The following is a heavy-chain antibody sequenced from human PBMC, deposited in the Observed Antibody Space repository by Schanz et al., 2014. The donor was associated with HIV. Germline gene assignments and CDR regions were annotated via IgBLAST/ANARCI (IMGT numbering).Heavy chain of an antibody. D-gene: IGHD2-2*01. J-gene: IGHJ3*02. CDR2: ISTTSTYI. CDR1: GFTFSSFS. V-gene: IGHV3-21*01. Sequence: EVQLVESGGGLVKPGGSLRLSCAASGFTFSSFSMNWVRQAPGKGLEWVSSISTTSTYIYYGDSGKGRFTVSRDNANNSLHLKMDSLRAEDTAVYFCARDVAGCSGTSCYSDAFDIWGQGTLVTVSS. CDR3: ARDVAGCSGTSCYSDAFDI.